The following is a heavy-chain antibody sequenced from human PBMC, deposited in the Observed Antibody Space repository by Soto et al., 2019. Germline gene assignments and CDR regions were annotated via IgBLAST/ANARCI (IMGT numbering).Heavy chain of an antibody. CDR3: ARAPETTVTSFDY. CDR2: ISSSSSYI. Sequence: GGSLRLSCAASGFTFSNYSMNWVRQAPGKGLEWVSSISSSSSYIYYADSVKGRFTISRDNAKNSLYLQMNSLRAEDTAVYYFARAPETTVTSFDYWGQGTRVTVSS. J-gene: IGHJ4*02. V-gene: IGHV3-21*01. D-gene: IGHD4-17*01. CDR1: GFTFSNYS.